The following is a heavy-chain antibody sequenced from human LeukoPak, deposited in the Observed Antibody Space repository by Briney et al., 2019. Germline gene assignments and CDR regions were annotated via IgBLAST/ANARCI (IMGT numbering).Heavy chain of an antibody. J-gene: IGHJ4*02. CDR3: AGGYCSGGSCRNPFDY. CDR1: GGSISSYY. Sequence: KSSETLSLTCTVSGGSISSYYWSWIRQPPGKGLEWIGEINHSGSTNYNPSLKSRVTISVDTSKNQFSLKLSSVTAADTAVYYCAGGYCSGGSCRNPFDYWGQGTLVTVSS. V-gene: IGHV4-34*01. D-gene: IGHD2-15*01. CDR2: INHSGST.